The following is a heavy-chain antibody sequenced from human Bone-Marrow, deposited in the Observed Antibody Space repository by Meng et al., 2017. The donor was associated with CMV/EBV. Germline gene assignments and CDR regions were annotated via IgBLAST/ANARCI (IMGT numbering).Heavy chain of an antibody. CDR2: INPSGGST. J-gene: IGHJ4*02. CDR3: ARDIGGTIFGVVIQADY. Sequence: ASVKVSCKASGYTFTGYYMHWVRQAPGQGFEWMGIINPSGGSTSYAQEFQGRVTMTGDTSTSTVYMEPSSLRSEDTAVYYCARDIGGTIFGVVIQADYWGQGTLVTVSS. D-gene: IGHD3-3*01. CDR1: GYTFTGYY. V-gene: IGHV1-46*01.